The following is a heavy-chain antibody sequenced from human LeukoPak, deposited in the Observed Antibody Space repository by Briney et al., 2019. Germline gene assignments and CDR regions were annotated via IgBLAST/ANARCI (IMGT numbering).Heavy chain of an antibody. CDR1: GFTFSADW. CDR2: INPAGGST. Sequence: GGSLRLSCEASGFTFSADWMHWVRQAPGKGLVWVSRINPAGGSTYYADSVKGRFSISRDNAKNTAYLQMNSLRAEDKAVYYCTRTENYGNFDSWGQGTLVTVSS. J-gene: IGHJ4*02. CDR3: TRTENYGNFDS. V-gene: IGHV3-74*01. D-gene: IGHD1-7*01.